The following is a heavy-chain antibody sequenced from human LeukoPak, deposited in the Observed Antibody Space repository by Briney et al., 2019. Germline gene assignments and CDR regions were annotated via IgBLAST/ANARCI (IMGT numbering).Heavy chain of an antibody. J-gene: IGHJ4*02. D-gene: IGHD2-8*02. Sequence: SETLSLTCTVSGGSTSSSSYYWGWIRQPPGKGLEWIGSIYYSGSTYYNPSLKSRVTISVDTSKNQFSLKLGSVTAADTAVYHCARHVLSGGDCFDYWGQGTLVTVSS. CDR2: IYYSGST. CDR1: GGSTSSSSYY. CDR3: ARHVLSGGDCFDY. V-gene: IGHV4-39*01.